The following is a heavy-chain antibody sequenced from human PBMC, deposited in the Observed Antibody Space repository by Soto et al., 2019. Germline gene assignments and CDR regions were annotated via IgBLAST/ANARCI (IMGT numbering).Heavy chain of an antibody. CDR2: ISSSGSTI. V-gene: IGHV3-11*01. CDR3: ARLRSAIFGVAPRGWFDP. Sequence: GGSLRLSCAASGFTFSDYYMSWIRQAPGKGLEWVSYISSSGSTIYYADSVKGRFTISRDNAKNSLYLQMNSLRAEDTAMYYCARLRSAIFGVAPRGWFDPWGQGALVTVSS. D-gene: IGHD3-3*01. CDR1: GFTFSDYY. J-gene: IGHJ5*02.